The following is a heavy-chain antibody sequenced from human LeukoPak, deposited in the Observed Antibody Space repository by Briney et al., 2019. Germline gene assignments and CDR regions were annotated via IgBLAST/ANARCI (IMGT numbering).Heavy chain of an antibody. CDR1: GDSINSGNYF. V-gene: IGHV4-61*02. CDR2: FHTIGNT. D-gene: IGHD2/OR15-2a*01. J-gene: IGHJ3*02. CDR3: ARHKSITYDAFDM. Sequence: SETLSLTCTVSGDSINSGNYFWNWIRQPAGKGLEYIGRFHTIGNTEYSPSLKSRVTISVDRSRNQFFLKMNSVTAADTAVYYCARHKSITYDAFDMWGQGTMVTVSS.